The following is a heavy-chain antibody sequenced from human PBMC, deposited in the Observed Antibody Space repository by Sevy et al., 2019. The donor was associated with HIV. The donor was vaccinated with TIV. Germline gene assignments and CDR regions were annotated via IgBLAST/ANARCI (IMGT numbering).Heavy chain of an antibody. Sequence: SLTCTVSGGSISSNNYYWGWIRQPPGKGLEWIGSIYYSGSTYYNPSLKSRITISVDTSKNQFSLKLGSVTAADTAVFYCARHNGGWYGTITYYFDYWGQGTLVTVSS. D-gene: IGHD6-19*01. CDR1: GGSISSNNYY. CDR3: ARHNGGWYGTITYYFDY. CDR2: IYYSGST. V-gene: IGHV4-39*01. J-gene: IGHJ4*02.